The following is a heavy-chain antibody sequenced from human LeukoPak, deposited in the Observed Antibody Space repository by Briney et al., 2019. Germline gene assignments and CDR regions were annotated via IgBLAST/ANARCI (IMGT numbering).Heavy chain of an antibody. J-gene: IGHJ4*02. Sequence: ASVKVSCKASGGTFSSYAISWVRQAPGQGLEWMGGIIPIFGTANYAQKFQGRVTITADESTSTAYMELRSLRSEDTAVYYCARVGYYGSGSYYRKQGVIDYWGQGTLVTVSS. CDR3: ARVGYYGSGSYYRKQGVIDY. CDR2: IIPIFGTA. V-gene: IGHV1-69*13. D-gene: IGHD3-10*01. CDR1: GGTFSSYA.